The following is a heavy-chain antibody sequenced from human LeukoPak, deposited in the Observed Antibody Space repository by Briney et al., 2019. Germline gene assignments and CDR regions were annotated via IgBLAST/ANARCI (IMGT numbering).Heavy chain of an antibody. J-gene: IGHJ4*02. CDR2: ISAYNGNT. CDR3: ARASSTIVGAYGAFDY. Sequence: ASVKVSCKASGYTFTSYGISWVRQAPGQGLEWMGWISAYNGNTNYAQKLQGRVTMTTDTSTSTAYMELRSLRSDDTAVYYCARASSTIVGAYGAFDYWGQGTLVTVSS. V-gene: IGHV1-18*01. D-gene: IGHD1-26*01. CDR1: GYTFTSYG.